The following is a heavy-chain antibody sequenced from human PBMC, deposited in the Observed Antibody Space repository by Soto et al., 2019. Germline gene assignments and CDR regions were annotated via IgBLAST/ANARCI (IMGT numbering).Heavy chain of an antibody. CDR3: ARFGSAPYYYYGVDV. Sequence: QVQLVQSETEVKKPGASVKVSYKASGYIFTNYDITWVRQAPGQGLEWMGWVSGYTGNTKYAQKFQDRVTMTTDTSTSTVYMELRSLRSDDTAVYYCARFGSAPYYYYGVDVWGQGTTVFVSS. CDR2: VSGYTGNT. CDR1: GYIFTNYD. V-gene: IGHV1-18*01. D-gene: IGHD3-10*01. J-gene: IGHJ6*02.